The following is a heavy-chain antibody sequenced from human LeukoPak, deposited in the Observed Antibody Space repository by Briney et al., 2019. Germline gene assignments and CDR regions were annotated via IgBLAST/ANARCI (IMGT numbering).Heavy chain of an antibody. CDR3: AKGSDYYYDSSGYYLRGNYFDY. CDR2: ISWNSGSI. J-gene: IGHJ4*02. CDR1: GFTFDDYA. Sequence: PGRSLRLSCAASGFTFDDYAMHWVRQAPGKGLEWVSGISWNSGSIGYADSVKGRFTISRDNAKNSLYLQMNSLRAEDTALYYCAKGSDYYYDSSGYYLRGNYFDYWGQGTLVTVSS. V-gene: IGHV3-9*01. D-gene: IGHD3-22*01.